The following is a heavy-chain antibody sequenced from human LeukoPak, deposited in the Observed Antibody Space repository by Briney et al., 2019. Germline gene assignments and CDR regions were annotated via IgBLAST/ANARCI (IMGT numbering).Heavy chain of an antibody. CDR2: INWSGSST. Sequence: GGSLRLSCAASGFTFDDYGVSWVRQAPGKGLEWVSGINWSGSSTGYADSVKGRFTISRDNAKNSLYLQMNSLRAEDTALYYCARVGAGTGDWGQGTLVTVSS. CDR1: GFTFDDYG. D-gene: IGHD1-1*01. J-gene: IGHJ4*02. V-gene: IGHV3-20*04. CDR3: ARVGAGTGD.